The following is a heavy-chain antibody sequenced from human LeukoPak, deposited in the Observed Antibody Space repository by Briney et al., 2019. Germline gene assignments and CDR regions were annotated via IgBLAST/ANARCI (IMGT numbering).Heavy chain of an antibody. D-gene: IGHD3-10*01. CDR1: GFTFTSDA. J-gene: IGHJ5*02. V-gene: IGHV3-23*01. Sequence: PGGSLRLSCAASGFTFTSDATSWVRQTPGEGLEWVSAISGSGGSTYYADSAKGRFTISRDNSKNTLYLQMNSLRAEDTAVYYCAKDEGATGWFGSPGNWFDPWGQGTLVTVSS. CDR3: AKDEGATGWFGSPGNWFDP. CDR2: ISGSGGST.